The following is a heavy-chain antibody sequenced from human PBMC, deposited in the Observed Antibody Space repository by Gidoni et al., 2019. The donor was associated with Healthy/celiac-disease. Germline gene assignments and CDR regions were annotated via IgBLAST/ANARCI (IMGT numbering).Heavy chain of an antibody. CDR2: ISGSGGST. D-gene: IGHD6-13*01. Sequence: EVQLLESGGGLVQPGGSLRLSCAASGFTFSSYAMSWVRQAPGKGLEWVSAISGSGGSTYYADSVKGRFTISRDNSKNTLYLQMNSLRAEDTAVYYCANAAGSSWYGYYYYYGMDVWGQGTTVTVSS. CDR1: GFTFSSYA. CDR3: ANAAGSSWYGYYYYYGMDV. J-gene: IGHJ6*02. V-gene: IGHV3-23*01.